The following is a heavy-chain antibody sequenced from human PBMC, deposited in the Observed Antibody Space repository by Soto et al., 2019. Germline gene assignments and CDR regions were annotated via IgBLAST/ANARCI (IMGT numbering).Heavy chain of an antibody. D-gene: IGHD2-15*01. V-gene: IGHV4-31*03. J-gene: IGHJ5*02. CDR2: TFHSRST. Sequence: QVQLQESGPGRVKPTQILSLTCSVSRAFINSGGFYYSWIRQPPGKGLEWLGYTFHSRSTLYNPSPSGRLALPADTSPHRLSIYLTSVTAAATAVSYRVRGGIAGHSFDPWGQGILVTVSS. CDR3: VRGGIAGHSFDP. CDR1: RAFINSGGFY.